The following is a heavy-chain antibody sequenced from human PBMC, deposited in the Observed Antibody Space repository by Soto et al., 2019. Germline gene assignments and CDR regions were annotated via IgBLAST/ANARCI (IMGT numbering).Heavy chain of an antibody. CDR1: GGSFSGYY. CDR2: INHCGST. Sequence: QVQLQQWGAGLLKPSETLSLTCAVYGGSFSGYYWSWIRQPPGKGLEWTGEINHCGSTNYNPSLKSRVTVSVDTSKNQFSLKLSSVTAADTAVYYCARGSGLPYNWFDPWGQGTLVTVSS. J-gene: IGHJ5*02. CDR3: ARGSGLPYNWFDP. D-gene: IGHD4-17*01. V-gene: IGHV4-34*01.